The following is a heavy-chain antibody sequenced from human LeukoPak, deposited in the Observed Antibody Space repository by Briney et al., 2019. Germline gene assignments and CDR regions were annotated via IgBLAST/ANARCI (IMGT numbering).Heavy chain of an antibody. Sequence: GGSLRLSCAASGFTFNNYAMNWVRQAPGKGPEWVAAVTGPADTTYYADSVKGRFTISRDSFKDTLYLQMNRLGAEDTALYYCAKGAAIDHWGQGTLVIVSS. CDR2: VTGPADTT. J-gene: IGHJ4*02. V-gene: IGHV3-23*01. CDR3: AKGAAIDH. CDR1: GFTFNNYA. D-gene: IGHD5-24*01.